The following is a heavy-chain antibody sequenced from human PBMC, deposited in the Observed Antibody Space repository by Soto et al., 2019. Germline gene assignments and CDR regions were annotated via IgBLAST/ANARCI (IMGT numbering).Heavy chain of an antibody. CDR3: ARGLGCPMVRGAIKVWFAP. CDR1: GGSFSGYY. Sequence: SETLSLTCAVYGGSFSGYYWSWIRQPPGKGLEWIGEINHSGSTNYNPSLKSRVTISVDTSKNQFSLKLSSVTAADTAVYYCARGLGCPMVRGAIKVWFAPWGQGTLVT. D-gene: IGHD3-10*01. J-gene: IGHJ5*02. CDR2: INHSGST. V-gene: IGHV4-34*01.